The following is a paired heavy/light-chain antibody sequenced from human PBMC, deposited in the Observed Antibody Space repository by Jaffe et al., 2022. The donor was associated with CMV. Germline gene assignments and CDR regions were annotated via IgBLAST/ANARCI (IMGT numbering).Heavy chain of an antibody. Sequence: QVQLVESGGGVVQPGRSLRLSCAASGFTFSSYGMHWVRQAPGKGLEWVAVISYDGSNKYYADSVKGRFTISRDNSKNTLYLQMNSLRAEDTAVYYCAKWGDSSGWSAPYYFDYWGQGTLVTVSS. V-gene: IGHV3-30*18. J-gene: IGHJ4*02. CDR3: AKWGDSSGWSAPYYFDY. CDR2: ISYDGSNK. D-gene: IGHD6-19*01. CDR1: GFTFSSYG.
Light chain of an antibody. J-gene: IGKJ1*01. CDR2: KIS. Sequence: DIVMTQTPLSSPVTLGQPASISCRSSQSLVHSDGNTYLSWLQQRPGQPPRLLIYKISNRFSGVPDRFSGSGAGTDFTLKISRVEAEDVGVYYCMQATQFPPAFGQGTKVEIK. CDR1: QSLVHSDGNTY. V-gene: IGKV2-24*01. CDR3: MQATQFPPA.